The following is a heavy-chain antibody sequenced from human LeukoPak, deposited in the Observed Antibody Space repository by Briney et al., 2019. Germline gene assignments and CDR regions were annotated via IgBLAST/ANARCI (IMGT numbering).Heavy chain of an antibody. CDR2: IYYSGST. CDR1: GGSFSGYY. Sequence: SETLSFTCAVYGGSFSGYYWSWIRQPPGKGLEWIGSIYYSGSTYYNPSLKSRVTISVDTSKNQLSLKLSSVTAADTAVYYCATTPLAAAGYFDYWGQGTLVTVSS. V-gene: IGHV4-34*01. D-gene: IGHD6-13*01. CDR3: ATTPLAAAGYFDY. J-gene: IGHJ4*02.